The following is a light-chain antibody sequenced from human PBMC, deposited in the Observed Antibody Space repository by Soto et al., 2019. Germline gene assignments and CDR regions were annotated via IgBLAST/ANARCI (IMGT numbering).Light chain of an antibody. CDR1: QDIKNY. J-gene: IGKJ4*01. Sequence: DIQMSQSPSSLSASVGDRVTLTCHASQDIKNYLNWYQQKSGKAAKLLIYDAYDLETGVPSRFSGSGSGTDFTFTINSLQPEDIATYYCQPYDNLPLTVGGGTQVEI. CDR2: DAY. CDR3: QPYDNLPLT. V-gene: IGKV1-33*01.